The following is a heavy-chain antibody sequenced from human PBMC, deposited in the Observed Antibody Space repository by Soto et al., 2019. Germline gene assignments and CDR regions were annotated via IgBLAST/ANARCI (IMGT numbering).Heavy chain of an antibody. Sequence: ASVKVSCKASGYTFTSYYMHWVRQAPGQGLEWMGIINPSGGSTSYAQKFQGRVTMTRDTSTSTVYMELSSLRSEDTAVYYCARDQGVAAGTEYYYYYYGMDVWGQGTTVTVSS. J-gene: IGHJ6*02. D-gene: IGHD6-13*01. CDR1: GYTFTSYY. CDR3: ARDQGVAAGTEYYYYYYGMDV. CDR2: INPSGGST. V-gene: IGHV1-46*01.